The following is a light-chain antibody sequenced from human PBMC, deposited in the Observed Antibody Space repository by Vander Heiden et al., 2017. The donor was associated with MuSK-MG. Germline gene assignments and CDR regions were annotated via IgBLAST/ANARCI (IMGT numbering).Light chain of an antibody. Sequence: QSALTHPVPLSRSPGQSITISCTGTSSDVGSYNLVSWYQQHPGKAPKLMIYDGSKRPSGVSNRFSGSKSGNTASLTISGLQAEDEADYYCYSYAGSSTPGVFGGGTKLTVL. J-gene: IGLJ2*01. CDR2: DGS. V-gene: IGLV2-23*01. CDR1: SSDVGSYNL. CDR3: YSYAGSSTPGV.